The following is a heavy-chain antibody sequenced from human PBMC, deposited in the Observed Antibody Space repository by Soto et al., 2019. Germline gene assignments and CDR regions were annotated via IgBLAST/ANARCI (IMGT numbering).Heavy chain of an antibody. CDR2: MNPNSGNT. J-gene: IGHJ3*02. D-gene: IGHD3-3*01. Sequence: QVQLVQSGAEVKKPGASVKVSCKASGYTFTSYDINWVRQATGQGLEWMGWMNPNSGNTGYAQKFQGRVTMTRNTSISTAYMELNSLRSEDTAVYYCASPARNYDFWSGYSFDIWGQGTMVTVSS. CDR1: GYTFTSYD. CDR3: ASPARNYDFWSGYSFDI. V-gene: IGHV1-8*01.